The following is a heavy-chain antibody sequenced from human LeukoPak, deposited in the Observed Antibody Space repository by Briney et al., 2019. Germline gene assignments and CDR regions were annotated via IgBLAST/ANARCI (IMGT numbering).Heavy chain of an antibody. J-gene: IGHJ6*02. D-gene: IGHD6-13*01. V-gene: IGHV1-69*13. CDR1: GGTFSSYA. CDR2: IIPIFGTA. Sequence: GASVKVSCKASGGTFSSYAISWVRQAPGQGLEWMGGIIPIFGTANYAQKFQGRVTITADESTSTAYMELSSLRSEDTAVYYCATSHDYSSSWYSGRHYYGMDVWGQGTTVTVSS. CDR3: ATSHDYSSSWYSGRHYYGMDV.